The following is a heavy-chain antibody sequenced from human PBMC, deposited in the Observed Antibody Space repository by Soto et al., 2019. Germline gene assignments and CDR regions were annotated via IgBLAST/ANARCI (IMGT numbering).Heavy chain of an antibody. CDR3: ASGRLQLPIFDN. V-gene: IGHV1-3*01. CDR2: IISGNGNT. D-gene: IGHD6-25*01. CDR1: RSTFTSDA. Sequence: QVQLVQSGAEVKKPGASVKLSCKAPRSTFTSDALHWVRQAPGQRLEWMGWIISGNGNTKYSQRFQGRVTITRYTSASTAYMDLSSLRSEDTAVYYCASGRLQLPIFDNWGQGTLVTVSS. J-gene: IGHJ4*02.